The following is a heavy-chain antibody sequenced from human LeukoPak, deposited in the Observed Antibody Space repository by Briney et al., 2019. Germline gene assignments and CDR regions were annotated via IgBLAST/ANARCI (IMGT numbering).Heavy chain of an antibody. CDR3: ARRGSGYSRAFDC. D-gene: IGHD3-22*01. CDR2: INHSGST. J-gene: IGHJ4*02. Sequence: SETLSLTCAVYGGSFSGYYWSWIRQPPGKGLEWIGEINHSGSTNYNPSLKSRVTISVDTSKNQFSLKLSSVTAADTAVYYCARRGSGYSRAFDCWGQGTLVTVSS. CDR1: GGSFSGYY. V-gene: IGHV4-34*01.